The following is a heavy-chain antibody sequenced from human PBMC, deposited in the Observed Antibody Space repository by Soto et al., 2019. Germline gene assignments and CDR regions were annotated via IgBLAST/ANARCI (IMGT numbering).Heavy chain of an antibody. J-gene: IGHJ6*03. Sequence: GGSLRLSCAASGFTFSSYWMSWVRQAPGKGLEWVANIKQDGSEKYYVDSVKGRFTISRDNAKNSLYLQMNSLRAEDTAVYYCASSYHYYYMDVWGKGTTVTVSS. CDR2: IKQDGSEK. V-gene: IGHV3-7*01. CDR1: GFTFSSYW. CDR3: ASSYHYYYMDV.